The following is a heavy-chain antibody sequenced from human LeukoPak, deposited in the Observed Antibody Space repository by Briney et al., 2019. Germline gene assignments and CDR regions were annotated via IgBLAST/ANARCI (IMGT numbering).Heavy chain of an antibody. J-gene: IGHJ4*02. CDR3: ARDLRIRYSSGWYGGAHLVPFDY. CDR1: GYTFTGYY. Sequence: GASVKVSCKASGYTFTGYYMHWVRQAPGQGLEWMGWISAYNGNTNYAQKLQGRVTMTTDTSTSTAYIELRSLRSDDTAVYYCARDLRIRYSSGWYGGAHLVPFDYWGQGTLVTVSS. D-gene: IGHD6-19*01. V-gene: IGHV1-18*04. CDR2: ISAYNGNT.